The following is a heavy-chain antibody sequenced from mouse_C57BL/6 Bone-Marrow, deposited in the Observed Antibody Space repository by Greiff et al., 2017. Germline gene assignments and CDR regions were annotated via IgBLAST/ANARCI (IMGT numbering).Heavy chain of an antibody. D-gene: IGHD1-1*01. CDR3: TTAITTVVATLSYYYAMDY. V-gene: IGHV14-4*01. CDR1: GFNIKDDY. CDR2: FDPENGDT. J-gene: IGHJ4*01. Sequence: DVKLQESGAELVRPGASVKLSCTASGFNIKDDYMHWVKQRPEQGLEWLGWFDPENGDTEYASKLQGQATITAAPSSNTAYMQLSSLTSEDTAVYYCTTAITTVVATLSYYYAMDYWGQGTSVTVSS.